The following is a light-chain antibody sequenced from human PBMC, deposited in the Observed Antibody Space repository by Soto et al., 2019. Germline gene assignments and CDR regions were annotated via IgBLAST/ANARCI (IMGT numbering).Light chain of an antibody. CDR2: GPS. Sequence: EILMTQSPSTLSVSPGERATLSCRASQSVSSKLAWYQQKPGQAPRLLIYGPSTRATGIPARFSGSGSGTEFTLTISSLQYEDFAIYYCQQYNNWPPITFGQGTRLEIK. J-gene: IGKJ5*01. CDR3: QQYNNWPPIT. V-gene: IGKV3-15*01. CDR1: QSVSSK.